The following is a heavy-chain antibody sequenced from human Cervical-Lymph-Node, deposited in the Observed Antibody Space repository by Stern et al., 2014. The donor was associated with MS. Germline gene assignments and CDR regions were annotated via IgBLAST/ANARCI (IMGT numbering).Heavy chain of an antibody. D-gene: IGHD2/OR15-2a*01. Sequence: QVQLQESGPGLVKPSGTLSLTCAVSGGSVSSTNWWSWVRQSPGKGLEWIGNIYHSGASNYRRSLRSQISISLDNSKNHLSLHLTAVTAADTAVYYCARERQQYCNSEGCSYWYFDLWGRGTLVTVSS. CDR1: GGSVSSTNW. CDR3: ARERQQYCNSEGCSYWYFDL. CDR2: IYHSGAS. J-gene: IGHJ2*01. V-gene: IGHV4-4*02.